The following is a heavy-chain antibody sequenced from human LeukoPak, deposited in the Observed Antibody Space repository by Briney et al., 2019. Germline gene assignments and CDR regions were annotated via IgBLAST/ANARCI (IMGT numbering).Heavy chain of an antibody. CDR1: GFTVSSNY. CDR2: IYSGGST. V-gene: IGHV3-53*01. CDR3: AKGGVYYYYMEV. D-gene: IGHD5-12*01. Sequence: GGSLRLSCAASGFTVSSNYMSWVRQAPGKGLEWVSVIYSGGSTYYADSVKGRFTISRDNSKNTVYLQMNSLRAEDTAVYYCAKGGVYYYYMEVWGKGTTVTVSS. J-gene: IGHJ6*03.